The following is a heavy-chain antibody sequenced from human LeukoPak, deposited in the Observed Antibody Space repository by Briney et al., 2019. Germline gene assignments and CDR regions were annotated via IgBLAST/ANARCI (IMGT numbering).Heavy chain of an antibody. V-gene: IGHV4-59*08. CDR3: ARHISSGFDY. Sequence: SETLSLTCTVSDGSISSYYWSWIRQPPGKGLEWIGYIHYSGSTKYNPSLESRVTVSVDTSKNQFSLKLRSVTATDTAVYYCARHISSGFDYWGQGTLVTVSS. CDR2: IHYSGST. J-gene: IGHJ4*02. D-gene: IGHD6-19*01. CDR1: DGSISSYY.